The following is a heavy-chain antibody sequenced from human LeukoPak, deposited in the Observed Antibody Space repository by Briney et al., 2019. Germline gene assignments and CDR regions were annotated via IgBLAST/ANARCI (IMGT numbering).Heavy chain of an antibody. CDR2: ISWNSGSI. Sequence: PGRSLRLSCAASGFTFDDYAMHWVRQAPGKGLEWVSGISWNSGSIGYADSVKGRFTISRDNAKNSLYLQMNSLRAEDTALYYCAKDPGAMGSSSYFDYWGQGTLVTVSS. V-gene: IGHV3-9*01. CDR1: GFTFDDYA. D-gene: IGHD5-18*01. CDR3: AKDPGAMGSSSYFDY. J-gene: IGHJ4*02.